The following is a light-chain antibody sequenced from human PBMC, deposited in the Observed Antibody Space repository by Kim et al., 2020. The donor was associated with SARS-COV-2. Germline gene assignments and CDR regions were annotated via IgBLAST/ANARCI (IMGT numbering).Light chain of an antibody. CDR1: QDIENY. J-gene: IGKJ5*01. Sequence: IQLTQSPSSLSASVGDRVTITCRATQDIENYVAWYQQKPGKAPNLLISAASTLQSGVSSRFSGSGSGTDFALTINSLQPEDFATYYCLYLKNYPLTFGQGTRLEIK. V-gene: IGKV1-9*01. CDR2: AAS. CDR3: LYLKNYPLT.